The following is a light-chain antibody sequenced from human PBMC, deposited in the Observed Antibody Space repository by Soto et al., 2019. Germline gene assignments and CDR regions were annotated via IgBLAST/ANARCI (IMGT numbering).Light chain of an antibody. V-gene: IGKV3-15*01. CDR2: GAS. Sequence: EIVMTQSPATLSVSPGERATLSCRAIQSVSRDLDWYHQKPGQAPRLLMYGASTRATGIPARFSGSGSGTEFTLTISSLQPDDFATYYCQQSYSTPRTFGQGTKVDIK. J-gene: IGKJ1*01. CDR3: QQSYSTPRT. CDR1: QSVSRD.